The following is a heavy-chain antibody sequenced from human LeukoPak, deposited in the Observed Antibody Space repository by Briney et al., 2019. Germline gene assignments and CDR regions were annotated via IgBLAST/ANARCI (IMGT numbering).Heavy chain of an antibody. Sequence: GGSLRLSCAASEFTFTSYAMSWVRQAPGKGLEWVSLISWDGGSTYYADAVKGRFTISGDNSKNSLYLQMNSLRTEDTALYYCAKGAGSYWHYYYMDVWGKGTTVTISS. CDR2: ISWDGGST. D-gene: IGHD1-26*01. J-gene: IGHJ6*03. V-gene: IGHV3-43*01. CDR3: AKGAGSYWHYYYMDV. CDR1: EFTFTSYA.